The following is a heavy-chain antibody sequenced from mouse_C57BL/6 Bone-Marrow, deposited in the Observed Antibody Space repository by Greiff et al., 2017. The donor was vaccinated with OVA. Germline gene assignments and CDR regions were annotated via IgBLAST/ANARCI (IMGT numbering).Heavy chain of an antibody. Sequence: DVKLQESGPVLVKPGASVKMSCKASGYTFTDYYMNWVKQSHGKSLEWIGVITPYNGGTSYNQKFTGKATLTVDKSSSTAYMELNSLTSEDAAVYYCARKLRIFPWYFDVWGTGTTVTVSS. CDR1: GYTFTDYY. CDR3: ARKLRIFPWYFDV. V-gene: IGHV1-19*01. CDR2: ITPYNGGT. J-gene: IGHJ1*03. D-gene: IGHD1-1*01.